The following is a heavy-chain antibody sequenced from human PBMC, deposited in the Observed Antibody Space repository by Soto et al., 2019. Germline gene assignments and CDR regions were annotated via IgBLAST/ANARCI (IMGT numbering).Heavy chain of an antibody. J-gene: IGHJ4*02. V-gene: IGHV3-23*01. CDR2: ISGSGGST. Sequence: PGGSLRLSCAASGFTFSSYAMSWVRQAPGTGLEWVSAISGSGGSTYYADSVKGRFTISRDNSKNTLYLQMNSLRAEDTAVYYCAKSPAYYDSSGFDYWGQGTLVTVSS. CDR3: AKSPAYYDSSGFDY. D-gene: IGHD3-22*01. CDR1: GFTFSSYA.